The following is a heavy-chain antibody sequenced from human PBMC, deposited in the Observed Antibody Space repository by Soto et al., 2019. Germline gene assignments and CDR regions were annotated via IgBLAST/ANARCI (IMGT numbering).Heavy chain of an antibody. CDR1: GDSISSYS. J-gene: IGHJ1*01. CDR2: IYYSGST. V-gene: IGHV4-59*08. Sequence: PSETLSLTCTVSGDSISSYSWSWIRQPPGKGLEWIGYIYYSGSTNYNPSLKSRVTISVDTSKNQFSLKLSSVTAADTAVYYCGRHQGYYDSSGSLFRDAEYFQHWGQGTLVTVSS. CDR3: GRHQGYYDSSGSLFRDAEYFQH. D-gene: IGHD3-22*01.